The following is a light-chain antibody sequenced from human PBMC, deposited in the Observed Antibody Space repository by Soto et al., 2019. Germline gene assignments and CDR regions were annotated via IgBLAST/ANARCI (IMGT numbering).Light chain of an antibody. Sequence: QTVVTQSPSASASLGASVKLTCTPSSGHSTYAIAWHQQQPEKGPRYLMKLNSDGSHNKGDGIPDRFSGSSSGAERYLTISSLQSEDEADYYCQTWGTGIHVVFGGGTKLTVL. CDR1: SGHSTYA. CDR2: LNSDGSH. V-gene: IGLV4-69*01. J-gene: IGLJ2*01. CDR3: QTWGTGIHVV.